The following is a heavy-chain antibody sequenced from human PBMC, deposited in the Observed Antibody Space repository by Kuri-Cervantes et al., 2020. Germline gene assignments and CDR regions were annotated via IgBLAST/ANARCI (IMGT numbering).Heavy chain of an antibody. CDR2: IYSGGST. J-gene: IGHJ6*02. CDR3: ARSPYDYVWGSYDGYYYGMDV. D-gene: IGHD3-16*01. CDR1: GFTVSSNY. V-gene: IGHV3-53*01. Sequence: GESLKISCAASGFTVSSNYMSWVRQAPGKGLEWVSVIYSGGSTYYADSVKGRFTISRDNSKNSLYLQMNSLRDEDTAVYYCARSPYDYVWGSYDGYYYGMDVWGQGTTVTVSS.